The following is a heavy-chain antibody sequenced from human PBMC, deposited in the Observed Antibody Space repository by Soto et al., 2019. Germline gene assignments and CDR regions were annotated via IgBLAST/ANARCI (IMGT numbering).Heavy chain of an antibody. D-gene: IGHD2-8*01. CDR1: GGSISSYY. J-gene: IGHJ4*02. V-gene: IGHV4-59*12. CDR3: ARDKINGLFDY. CDR2: IYHSGST. Sequence: SETLSLTCTVSGGSISSYYWSWIRQPPGRGLEWIGYIYHSGSTYYNPSLKSRVTISVDRSKNQFSLKLTSVTAADTAVYYCARDKINGLFDYWGQGTLVTVSS.